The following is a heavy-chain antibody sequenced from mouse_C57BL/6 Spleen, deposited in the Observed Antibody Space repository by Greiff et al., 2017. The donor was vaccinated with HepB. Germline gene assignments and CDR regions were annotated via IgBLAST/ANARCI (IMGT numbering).Heavy chain of an antibody. CDR2: IDPGTGGT. J-gene: IGHJ3*01. D-gene: IGHD2-3*01. Sequence: VQLQESGAELVRPGASVTLSCKASGYTFTDYEIHWVKQTPVHGLEWIGAIDPGTGGTPYNQKFKGKAILTADKSSSTAYMELRSLTSEDSAVYYCTDVYYVGPWFAYWGQGTLVTVSA. CDR1: GYTFTDYE. CDR3: TDVYYVGPWFAY. V-gene: IGHV1-15*01.